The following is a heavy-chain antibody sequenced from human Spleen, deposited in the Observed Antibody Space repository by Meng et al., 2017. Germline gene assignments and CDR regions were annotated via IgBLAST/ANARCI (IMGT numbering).Heavy chain of an antibody. J-gene: IGHJ1*01. CDR3: VKEPPGYLQD. CDR1: GFTFSSYS. V-gene: IGHV3-23*04. CDR2: ITSTGGST. Sequence: EVQLVESGGGLVNPGGSLRLSCAASGFTFSSYSIHWVRQAPGKGLEWVSVITSTGGSTNYADSVKGRFTISRDNSKNTLYLQMNSLRAEDTAVYYCVKEPPGYLQDWGRGSLVTVSS.